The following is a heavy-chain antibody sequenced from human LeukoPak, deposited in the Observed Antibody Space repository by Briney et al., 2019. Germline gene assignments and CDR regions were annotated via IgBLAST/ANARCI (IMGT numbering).Heavy chain of an antibody. Sequence: GGSLRLSCTASGFTFSTYHMSWVRQAPGRGLEWVSAISGSDGRTYYEDSVKGRFTVSRDNSKDRLFLQMNSLRVEDTAVYYCGRIMATTAHYWYGVDVWGLGTTVTVSS. CDR3: GRIMATTAHYWYGVDV. D-gene: IGHD5-24*01. J-gene: IGHJ6*02. CDR2: ISGSDGRT. V-gene: IGHV3-23*01. CDR1: GFTFSTYH.